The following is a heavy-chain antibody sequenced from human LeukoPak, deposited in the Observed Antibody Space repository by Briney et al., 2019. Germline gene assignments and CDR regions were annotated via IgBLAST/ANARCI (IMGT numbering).Heavy chain of an antibody. Sequence: SENLSLTCTVSGGSISSYYWSWIRQPAGKGLEWIGRIYTSGSTNYNPSLKSRVTMSVDTSKNQFSLKLSSVTAADTAVYYCARDDSSGHHMYNWFDPWGQGTLVTVSS. CDR1: GGSISSYY. D-gene: IGHD3-22*01. J-gene: IGHJ5*02. CDR3: ARDDSSGHHMYNWFDP. V-gene: IGHV4-4*07. CDR2: IYTSGST.